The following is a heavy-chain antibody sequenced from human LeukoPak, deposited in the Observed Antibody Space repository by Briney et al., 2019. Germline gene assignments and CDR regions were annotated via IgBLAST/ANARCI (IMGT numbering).Heavy chain of an antibody. D-gene: IGHD5-24*01. J-gene: IGHJ5*02. CDR2: IYTSGST. CDR1: GGSISSGSYY. CDR3: ARDRLQLQS. Sequence: PSQTLSLTCTVSGGSISSGSYYWSWIRQPAGKGLEWIGRIYTSGSTNYNPSLKRRVTISVDTSKNQFSLKLSSVTAADTAVYYCARDRLQLQSWGQGTLVTVSS. V-gene: IGHV4-61*02.